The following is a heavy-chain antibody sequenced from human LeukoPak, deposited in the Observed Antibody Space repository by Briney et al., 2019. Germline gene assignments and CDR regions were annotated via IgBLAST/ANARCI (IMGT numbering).Heavy chain of an antibody. D-gene: IGHD3-22*01. CDR3: ARVNPDSSGYPDY. V-gene: IGHV3-23*01. J-gene: IGHJ4*02. Sequence: PGGSLRLSCAASGFTFSSYGMSWVRQAPGKGLEWVSAISASGGSTYYADSVKGRFTISRDNSKNTLYLQMNSLRAEDTAVYYCARVNPDSSGYPDYWGQGTLVTVSS. CDR2: ISASGGST. CDR1: GFTFSSYG.